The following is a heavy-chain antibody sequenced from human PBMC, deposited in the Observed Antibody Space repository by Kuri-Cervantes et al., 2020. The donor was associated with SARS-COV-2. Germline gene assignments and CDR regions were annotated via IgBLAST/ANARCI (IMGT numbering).Heavy chain of an antibody. D-gene: IGHD2-8*02. CDR3: ARFETGVSTTGTEN. CDR1: GFTFSSYW. CDR2: IKQDGSEK. J-gene: IGHJ4*02. V-gene: IGHV3-7*01. Sequence: GESLKISCAASGFTFSSYWMSWVRQAPGKGLEWVANIKQDGSEKYYVDSVKGRFTISRDNAKNSLYLQMNSLRAEDTAVYYCARFETGVSTTGTENWGQGTLVTVSS.